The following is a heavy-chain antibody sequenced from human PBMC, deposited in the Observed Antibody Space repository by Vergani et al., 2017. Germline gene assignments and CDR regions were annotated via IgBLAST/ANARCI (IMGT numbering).Heavy chain of an antibody. Sequence: QVQLVQSGAEVKKPGSSVKVSCKASGGTFSSYTISWVRQAPGQGLEWMGRIIPILGIANYAQKFQGRVTITADKSTSTAYMELSSLRSVDTAVYYCAFWRGGGYYYYYGMDVWGQGTTVTVSS. J-gene: IGHJ6*02. CDR2: IIPILGIA. D-gene: IGHD3-10*01. V-gene: IGHV1-69*02. CDR3: AFWRGGGYYYYYGMDV. CDR1: GGTFSSYT.